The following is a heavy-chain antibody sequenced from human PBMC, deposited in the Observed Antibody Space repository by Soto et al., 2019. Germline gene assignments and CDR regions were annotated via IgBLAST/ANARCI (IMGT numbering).Heavy chain of an antibody. Sequence: QVQLQQWGAGLLKPSETLSLTCAVYGGSFSGYYWSWIRQPPGKGLEWIGEINHSGSTNYNPSLKSRVTISVDTSKNQFSLKLSSVTAADTAVYYYARDWSYGDYNGGGDYWGQGTLVTVSS. J-gene: IGHJ4*02. V-gene: IGHV4-34*01. D-gene: IGHD4-17*01. CDR1: GGSFSGYY. CDR3: ARDWSYGDYNGGGDY. CDR2: INHSGST.